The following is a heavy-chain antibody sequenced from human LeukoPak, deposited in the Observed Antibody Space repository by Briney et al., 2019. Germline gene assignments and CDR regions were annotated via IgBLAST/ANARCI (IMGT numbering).Heavy chain of an antibody. Sequence: GGSLRLSCAASGFTVSSNYMSWVRQAAGKGLEWVSVIYSGGSTYYADSVKGRFTISRDNSKNTLYLQMNSLRAEDTAVYYCLSGHLSWDDYWGQGTLVTVSS. CDR2: IYSGGST. J-gene: IGHJ4*02. V-gene: IGHV3-66*01. D-gene: IGHD6-19*01. CDR3: LSGHLSWDDY. CDR1: GFTVSSNY.